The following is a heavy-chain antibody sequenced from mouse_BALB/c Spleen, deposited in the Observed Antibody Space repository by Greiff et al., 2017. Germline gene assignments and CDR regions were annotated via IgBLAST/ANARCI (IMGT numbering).Heavy chain of an antibody. V-gene: IGHV6-6*02. CDR1: GFTFSNYW. Sequence: EVKLMESGGGLVQPGGSMKLSCVASGFTFSNYWMNWVRQSPEKGLEWVAEIRLKSNNYATHYAESVKGRFTISRDDSKSSVYLQMNNLRAEGTGIYYCTRVVMDYWGQGTSVTVSS. CDR2: IRLKSNNYAT. D-gene: IGHD1-1*02. J-gene: IGHJ4*01. CDR3: TRVVMDY.